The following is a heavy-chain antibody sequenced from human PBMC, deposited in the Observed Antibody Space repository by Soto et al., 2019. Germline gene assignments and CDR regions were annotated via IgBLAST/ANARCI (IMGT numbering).Heavy chain of an antibody. Sequence: EAQLLESGGGLVQPGGSLRLSCAASGFSFSSYAMGWVRQAPGKGLEGVSGIRGRGGTTYYADSVKGRFTISRDNSKNTLFLQMDSLRAEDTAIYYCAKVIVEWELLNAFDSWGQGTLVTVSS. CDR3: AKVIVEWELLNAFDS. D-gene: IGHD1-26*01. CDR2: IRGRGGTT. J-gene: IGHJ4*02. CDR1: GFSFSSYA. V-gene: IGHV3-23*01.